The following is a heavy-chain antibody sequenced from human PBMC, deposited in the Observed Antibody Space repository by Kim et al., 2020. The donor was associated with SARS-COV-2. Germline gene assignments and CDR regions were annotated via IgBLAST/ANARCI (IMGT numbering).Heavy chain of an antibody. CDR1: GFTVSSNY. D-gene: IGHD3-22*01. J-gene: IGHJ4*02. CDR3: ASSYYYDSSGYYYAPFDY. Sequence: GGSLRLFCAASGFTVSSNYMSWVRQAPGKGLEWVSVIYSGGSTYYADSVKGRFTISRDNSKNTLYLQMNSLRAEDTAVYYCASSYYYDSSGYYYAPFDYWGQGTLVTVSS. CDR2: IYSGGST. V-gene: IGHV3-66*01.